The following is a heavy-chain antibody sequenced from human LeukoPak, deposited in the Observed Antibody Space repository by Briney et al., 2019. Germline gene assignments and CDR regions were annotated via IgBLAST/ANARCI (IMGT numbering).Heavy chain of an antibody. Sequence: GGSLRLSCTASGTTFGDYAMNWFRQAPGKGLEWVGFIRSKTYGGTTDYAASVKGRFTVSRDDSKSIAYLQMNSLKTEDTAVYYCTRDRDTAESPFYYYMDVWGTGTTVTVSS. D-gene: IGHD5-18*01. J-gene: IGHJ6*03. CDR3: TRDRDTAESPFYYYMDV. V-gene: IGHV3-49*03. CDR1: GTTFGDYA. CDR2: IRSKTYGGTT.